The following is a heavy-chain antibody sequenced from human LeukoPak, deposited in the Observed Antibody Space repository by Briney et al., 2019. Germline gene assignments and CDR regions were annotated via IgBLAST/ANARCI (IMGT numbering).Heavy chain of an antibody. CDR2: INPDGSEK. D-gene: IGHD3-16*01. CDR1: GFTFSNYW. V-gene: IGHV3-7*03. CDR3: AKGGGGRLIYYYYMDV. Sequence: GGSLRLSCAASGFTFSNYWMSWVRQAPGNGLEWVANINPDGSEKYSVDSVTGRFTISRDNAENTVFLQMNSLRAEDMALYYCAKGGGGRLIYYYYMDVWGKGTTVTVSS. J-gene: IGHJ6*03.